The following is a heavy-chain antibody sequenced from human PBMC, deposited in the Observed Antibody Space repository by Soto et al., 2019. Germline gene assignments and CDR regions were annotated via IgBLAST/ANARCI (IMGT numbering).Heavy chain of an antibody. CDR1: GYTFTSYA. V-gene: IGHV1-3*01. D-gene: IGHD2-21*02. CDR2: INAGNGNT. J-gene: IGHJ4*02. CDR3: ARSIVVVTAADY. Sequence: ASVKVSCKTSGYTFTSYAMHWVRQAPGQRLEWMGWINAGNGNTKYSQKFQGRVTITRDTSASTAYMELSSLRSEDTAVYYCARSIVVVTAADYWGQGTLVTVSS.